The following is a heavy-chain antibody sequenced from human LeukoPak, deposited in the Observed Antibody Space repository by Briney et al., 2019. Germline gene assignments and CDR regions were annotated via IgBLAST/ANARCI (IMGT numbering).Heavy chain of an antibody. CDR3: AKDGKNYFDY. J-gene: IGHJ4*02. V-gene: IGHV3-43D*03. CDR2: ISWDGGST. CDR1: GFSVSNNY. Sequence: GGSLRLSCAASGFSVSNNYMSWVRQAPGKGLEWVSLISWDGGSTYYADSVKGRFTISRDNSKNSLYLQMNSLRADDTALYYCAKDGKNYFDYWGQGTLVTVSS.